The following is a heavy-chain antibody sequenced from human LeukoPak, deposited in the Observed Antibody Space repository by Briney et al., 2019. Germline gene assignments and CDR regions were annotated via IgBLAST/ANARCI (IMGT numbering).Heavy chain of an antibody. CDR2: IIPIPGIA. Sequence: VASVKASCKASGGTFRSYAFSWVRQAPGQGLEWMGRIIPIPGIANSVQKFQGRVTITADKSPSTAYMELSSLRSEDTAVYYCARELWITMVRGVITLDYWGQGTLVTDSS. D-gene: IGHD3-10*01. V-gene: IGHV1-69*04. CDR1: GGTFRSYA. J-gene: IGHJ4*02. CDR3: ARELWITMVRGVITLDY.